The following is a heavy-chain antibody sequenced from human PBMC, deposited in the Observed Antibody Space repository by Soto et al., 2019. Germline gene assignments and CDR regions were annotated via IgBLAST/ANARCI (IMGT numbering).Heavy chain of an antibody. CDR3: ARDYRSTYYYDSSGYPGAFDI. CDR2: INPSGGST. CDR1: GYTFTSYY. V-gene: IGHV1-46*01. Sequence: ASVKVSCKASGYTFTSYYMHWVRQAPGQGLEWMGIINPSGGSTSYAQKFQGRVTMTRDTSTSTVYMELSSLRSEDTAVYYCARDYRSTYYYDSSGYPGAFDIWGPGTMVTVSS. D-gene: IGHD3-22*01. J-gene: IGHJ3*02.